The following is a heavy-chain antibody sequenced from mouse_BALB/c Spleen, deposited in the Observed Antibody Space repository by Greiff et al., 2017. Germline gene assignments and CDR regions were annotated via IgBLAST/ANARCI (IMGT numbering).Heavy chain of an antibody. V-gene: IGHV2-9*02. J-gene: IGHJ4*01. D-gene: IGHD2-4*01. CDR1: GFSLNSYG. Sequence: VQLQESGPGLVAPSQSLSITCTVSGFSLNSYGVHWVRQPPGKGLEWLGVIWAGGSTNYNSALMSRLSISKDNSKSQVFLKMNSLQTDDTAMYYCARVRGGMITTGPSMDYWGQGTAVTVSS. CDR2: IWAGGST. CDR3: ARVRGGMITTGPSMDY.